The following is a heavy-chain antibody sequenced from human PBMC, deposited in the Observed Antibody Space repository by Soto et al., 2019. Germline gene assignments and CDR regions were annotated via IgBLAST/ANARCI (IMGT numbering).Heavy chain of an antibody. V-gene: IGHV3-74*01. D-gene: IGHD6-19*01. J-gene: IGHJ4*02. CDR1: GFTFSSSW. Sequence: EVQLVESGGGLVQPGGSLRLSCAASGFTFSSSWMHWVRQGPGKGLVWVSRINSGATTTNYADSVKGRFTISRDNAKNTLYLQMDSLTAEDTAVYYCARGPSGWFGYDYWGQGTLVIVSS. CDR2: INSGATTT. CDR3: ARGPSGWFGYDY.